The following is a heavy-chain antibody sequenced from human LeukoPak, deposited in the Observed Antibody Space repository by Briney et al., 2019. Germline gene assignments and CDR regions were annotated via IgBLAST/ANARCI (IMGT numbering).Heavy chain of an antibody. CDR1: GFSFSLYP. Sequence: GGSLRLSCAASGFSFSLYPMNWVRQAPGKGLEWLSDIRDSGGEMYYADSVKGRFTITRDNAKNTLYLQMNGLRVEDTAVYFCARDHNWAFDFWGRGSLVTVSS. CDR2: IRDSGGEM. D-gene: IGHD1-1*01. J-gene: IGHJ4*02. CDR3: ARDHNWAFDF. V-gene: IGHV3-48*01.